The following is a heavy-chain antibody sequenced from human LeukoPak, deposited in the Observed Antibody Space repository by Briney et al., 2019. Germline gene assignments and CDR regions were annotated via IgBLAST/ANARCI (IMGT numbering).Heavy chain of an antibody. CDR3: ARGGIAARPNWFDP. D-gene: IGHD6-6*01. CDR1: GGSISSYY. J-gene: IGHJ5*02. V-gene: IGHV4-34*01. Sequence: PSETLSLTCTVSGGSISSYYWSWIRQPPGKGLEWIGEINHSGSTNYNPSLKSRVTISVDTSKNQFSLKLSSVTAADTAVYYCARGGIAARPNWFDPWGQGTLVTVSS. CDR2: INHSGST.